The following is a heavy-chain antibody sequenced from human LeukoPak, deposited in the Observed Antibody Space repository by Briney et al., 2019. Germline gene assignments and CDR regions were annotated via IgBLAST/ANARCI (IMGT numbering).Heavy chain of an antibody. V-gene: IGHV3-74*01. Sequence: GGSMRLSCEASGLTFSNSWMHWVRQVPGKGLVWVSRMYGDMRDISYADSVKGRFTISRDNAKNTVYLQMNSLRGEDTAVYYCARDLGLRGSTWGQGTLVTVSS. CDR3: ARDLGLRGST. J-gene: IGHJ5*02. CDR1: GLTFSNSW. D-gene: IGHD5-12*01. CDR2: MYGDMRDI.